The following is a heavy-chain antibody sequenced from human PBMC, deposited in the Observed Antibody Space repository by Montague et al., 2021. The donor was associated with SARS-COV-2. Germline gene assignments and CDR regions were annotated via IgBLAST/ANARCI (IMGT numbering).Heavy chain of an antibody. J-gene: IGHJ4*03. V-gene: IGHV4-34*01. CDR3: AGGHYDILTGYDEYYFDY. CDR1: GGSFSGYY. D-gene: IGHD3-9*01. CDR2: INHSGST. Sequence: SETLSLTCAIYGGSFSGYYWSWIRQPPGKGLEWIGEINHSGSTNYNPSLKSRVTISVDTSKNQFFLKLSSVTAADTAVYYCAGGHYDILTGYDEYYFDYWGQGTLVTVSS.